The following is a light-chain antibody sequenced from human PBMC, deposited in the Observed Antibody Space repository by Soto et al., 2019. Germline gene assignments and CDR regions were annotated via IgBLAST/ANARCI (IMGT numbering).Light chain of an antibody. CDR1: QSVLYISNNKNY. CDR2: WAS. Sequence: DIVMTQSPDSLAVALGARATMSVKSIQSVLYISNNKNYLAWYQQKPGQPPKLLIYWASTRESGVPDRFSGSGSGTDFTLTISSLQAEDVAVYYCQQYYSTPTWTFGQGTKVDI. V-gene: IGKV4-1*01. CDR3: QQYYSTPTWT. J-gene: IGKJ1*01.